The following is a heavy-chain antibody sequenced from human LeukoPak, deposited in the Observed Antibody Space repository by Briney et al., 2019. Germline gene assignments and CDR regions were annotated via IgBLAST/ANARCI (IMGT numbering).Heavy chain of an antibody. CDR2: INHSGST. Sequence: PSETLSLTCAVYGGSFSGYYWSWIRQPPGKGLEWIGEINHSGSTNYNPSLKSRVTISVDTSKNQFSLKLSSVTAADTAVYYCARGRPMYSSSTRRAFDIWGQGTMVTVSS. CDR3: ARGRPMYSSSTRRAFDI. D-gene: IGHD6-6*01. J-gene: IGHJ3*02. CDR1: GGSFSGYY. V-gene: IGHV4-34*01.